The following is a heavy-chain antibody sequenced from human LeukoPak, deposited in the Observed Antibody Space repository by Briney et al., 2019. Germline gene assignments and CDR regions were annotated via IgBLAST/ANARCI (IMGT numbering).Heavy chain of an antibody. J-gene: IGHJ4*02. CDR1: GFAFNFYA. CDR3: TKGTIWLPFDY. V-gene: IGHV3-23*01. Sequence: PGGSLRLSCTASGFAFNFYAMTWVRQAPGKGLQWVSTINANGVNTYYADSVKGRFTISRDNSKNTLYLQMNSLRAEDTAVYYCTKGTIWLPFDYWGQGTLVTVSS. CDR2: INANGVNT. D-gene: IGHD5-18*01.